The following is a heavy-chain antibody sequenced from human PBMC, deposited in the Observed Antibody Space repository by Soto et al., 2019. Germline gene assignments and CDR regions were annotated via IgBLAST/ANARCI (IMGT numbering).Heavy chain of an antibody. CDR1: GYPFNTYG. CDR3: ARDQILTGMDV. V-gene: IGHV1-18*04. CDR2: ISTYNDNT. Sequence: QVQLVQSGAEVKKPGASVKVSCKASGYPFNTYGISWVRQAPGQGLEWMGWISTYNDNTNHAQNLQGRLTMTTDTSTSTAYMELRSLRSDDTAVYYCARDQILTGMDVWGQGTTVTVSS. J-gene: IGHJ6*02. D-gene: IGHD3-9*01.